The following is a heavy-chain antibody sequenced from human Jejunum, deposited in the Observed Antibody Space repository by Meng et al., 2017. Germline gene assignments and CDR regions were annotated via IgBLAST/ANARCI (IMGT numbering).Heavy chain of an antibody. CDR1: GLTFSNTV. Sequence: GGPLRSPCAAPGLTFSNTVMHWVRQVPGKGLEWVSYINSDGIRTRYADSVKGRFTISRANAENTLSLQMNSLRVEDTAVYYCAKASCGGSNCYCGDPWGQGTLVTVSS. CDR2: INSDGIRT. CDR3: AKASCGGSNCYCGDP. J-gene: IGHJ5*02. V-gene: IGHV3-74*01. D-gene: IGHD2-15*01.